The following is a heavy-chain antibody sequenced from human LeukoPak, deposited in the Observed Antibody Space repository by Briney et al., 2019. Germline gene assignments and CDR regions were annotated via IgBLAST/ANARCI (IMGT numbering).Heavy chain of an antibody. CDR2: IWYDGSNK. Sequence: PGGSLRLSCAASGFTFSSHGMHWVRQAPGKGLEWVAVIWYDGSNKYYADSVKGRFTISRDNSKNTVHLQMNSLGAEDTAVYYCASAPQYYDILTGLDYWGQGTLVTVSS. D-gene: IGHD3-9*01. J-gene: IGHJ4*02. CDR1: GFTFSSHG. CDR3: ASAPQYYDILTGLDY. V-gene: IGHV3-33*01.